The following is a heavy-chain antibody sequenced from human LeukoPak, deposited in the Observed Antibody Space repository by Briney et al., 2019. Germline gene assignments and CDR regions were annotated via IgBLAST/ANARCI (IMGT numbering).Heavy chain of an antibody. Sequence: SETLSLTCAVYGGSFSGYYWSWIRQPPGKGLEWIGEINHSGSTNYNPSLKSRVAISVDRSKNHFSPKMSSVTAADTAVYYCARGDSSGWYAFDSWGQGTLVTVSS. D-gene: IGHD6-19*01. CDR1: GGSFSGYY. CDR3: ARGDSSGWYAFDS. J-gene: IGHJ4*02. CDR2: INHSGST. V-gene: IGHV4-34*01.